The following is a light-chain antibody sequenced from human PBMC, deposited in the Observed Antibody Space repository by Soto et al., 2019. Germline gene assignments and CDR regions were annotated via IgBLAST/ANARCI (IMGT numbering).Light chain of an antibody. J-gene: IGKJ2*01. V-gene: IGKV1-39*01. CDR1: QSISSY. CDR2: SAS. CDR3: RQSYTTPPYT. Sequence: DIQMTQSPSSLSASVGDRITITCRASQSISSYLNWYQQKAGKTPKLLIHSASTLQSGVPSRFSGSGSGPEFTLTISSLLPEDFGTYYCRQSYTTPPYTFGQGTRLEIK.